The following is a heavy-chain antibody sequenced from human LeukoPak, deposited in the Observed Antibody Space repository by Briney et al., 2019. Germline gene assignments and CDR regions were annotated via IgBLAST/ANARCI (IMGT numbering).Heavy chain of an antibody. CDR1: GGSISSGGYS. CDR2: IYHSGST. Sequence: SQTLSLTCAVSGGSISSGGYSWSWIRQPPGKGLEWIGYIYHSGSTYYNPSLKSRVTISVDRSKNQFSLKLSSVTAADTAVYYCARENDGPGEPNWYFDLWGRGTLVTVSS. V-gene: IGHV4-30-2*01. CDR3: ARENDGPGEPNWYFDL. D-gene: IGHD1-1*01. J-gene: IGHJ2*01.